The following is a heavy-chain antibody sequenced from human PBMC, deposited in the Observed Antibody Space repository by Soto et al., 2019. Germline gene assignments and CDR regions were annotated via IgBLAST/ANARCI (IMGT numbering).Heavy chain of an antibody. Sequence: GGSLRLSCAASGFTFSSYAMSWVRQAPGKGLEWVSAISGSGGSTYYADSVKGRFTISRDNSKNTLYLQMNSLRAEDTAVYYCAKDISGSGYEETQDVWGQGTTVTVSS. J-gene: IGHJ6*02. CDR3: AKDISGSGYEETQDV. V-gene: IGHV3-23*01. D-gene: IGHD3-3*01. CDR1: GFTFSSYA. CDR2: ISGSGGST.